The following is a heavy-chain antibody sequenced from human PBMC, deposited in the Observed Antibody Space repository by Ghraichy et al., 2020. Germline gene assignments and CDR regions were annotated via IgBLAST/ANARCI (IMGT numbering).Heavy chain of an antibody. CDR1: GFTFSDYY. CDR3: ARDHEAYSTSATFDC. CDR2: IRSSGTYT. V-gene: IGHV3-11*05. J-gene: IGHJ4*02. D-gene: IGHD6-6*01. Sequence: GESLNISCAASGFTFSDYYMSWIRQAPGKGLEWVSYIRSSGTYTNYADSVKGRFTISRDNAKNSLFLQMNRLRAEDTAVYYCARDHEAYSTSATFDCWGQGTLVAVSS.